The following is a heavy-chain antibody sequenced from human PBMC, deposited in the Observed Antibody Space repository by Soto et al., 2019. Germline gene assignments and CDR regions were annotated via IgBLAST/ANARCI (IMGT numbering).Heavy chain of an antibody. V-gene: IGHV6-1*01. J-gene: IGHJ6*02. CDR1: GDSVSSDTAA. Sequence: SQTLSLTCAISGDSVSSDTAAWNWIRQSPSRGLEWLGRTYYRSKWYNDYAVSVKSRITLNPDTSKNQFSLQLNSLTPEDTAVYYCARAKEYTSSSGMDVWGQGITVTVFS. CDR3: ARAKEYTSSSGMDV. D-gene: IGHD6-6*01. CDR2: TYYRSKWYN.